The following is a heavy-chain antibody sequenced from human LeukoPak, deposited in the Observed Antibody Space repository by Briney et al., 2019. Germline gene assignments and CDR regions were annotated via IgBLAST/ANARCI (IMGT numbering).Heavy chain of an antibody. CDR1: GYTFTNYG. CDR3: ARDWDAMNNCFDP. V-gene: IGHV1-18*01. Sequence: ASVKDSCKASGYTFTNYGISWVRQAPGQGLEWVGWISTNSDIRTYAQTLQGRFTMTTGTATTTAYMELNNLTFDDTAVYYCARDWDAMNNCFDPWGQGTPVTVSS. D-gene: IGHD1-26*01. CDR2: ISTNSDIR. J-gene: IGHJ5*02.